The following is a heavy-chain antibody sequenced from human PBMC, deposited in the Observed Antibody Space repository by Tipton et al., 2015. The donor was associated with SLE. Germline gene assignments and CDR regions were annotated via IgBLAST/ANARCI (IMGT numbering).Heavy chain of an antibody. CDR3: ARGRRSRYYYYYVDV. V-gene: IGHV4-59*01. CDR1: GGSISSYY. D-gene: IGHD6-13*01. J-gene: IGHJ6*03. CDR2: IYYSGST. Sequence: TLSLTCTVSGGSISSYYWSWIRQPPGKGLEWIGYIYYSGSTNYNPSLKSRVTISVDTSKNQFSLKLNSVTAADTAVYYCARGRRSRYYYYYVDVWGKGTTVTVSS.